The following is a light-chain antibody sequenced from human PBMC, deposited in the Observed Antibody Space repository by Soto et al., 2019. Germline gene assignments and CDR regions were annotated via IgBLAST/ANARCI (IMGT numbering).Light chain of an antibody. CDR1: NIGAKS. CDR3: QVWDSRNDHHYV. V-gene: IGLV3-21*02. Sequence: SYELTQPPSVSVAPGQTAMITCGGDNIGAKSVHWYQQKAGQAPVLVVYFDTDRPSGIPERFSGSNSGNTATLTISRVEAGDEADYYCQVWDSRNDHHYVFGTGTKVTVL. CDR2: FDT. J-gene: IGLJ1*01.